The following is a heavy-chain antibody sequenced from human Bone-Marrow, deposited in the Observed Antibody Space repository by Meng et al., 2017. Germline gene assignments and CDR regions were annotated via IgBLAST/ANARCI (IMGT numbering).Heavy chain of an antibody. Sequence: GESLKISCAASGFTFDDYGMSWVRQAPGKGLEWVSGISGAGTSTFYADSVKGRFTVSRDNSKNTLYLQMNSLRVEDTAVYYCAKDMAVGANRNCFEYWGQGTLVTVSS. CDR2: ISGAGTST. J-gene: IGHJ4*02. CDR3: AKDMAVGANRNCFEY. D-gene: IGHD1-26*01. V-gene: IGHV3-23*01. CDR1: GFTFDDYG.